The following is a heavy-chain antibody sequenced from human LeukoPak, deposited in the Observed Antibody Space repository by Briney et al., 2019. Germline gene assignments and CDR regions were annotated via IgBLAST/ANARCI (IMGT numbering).Heavy chain of an antibody. J-gene: IGHJ5*02. D-gene: IGHD6-19*01. Sequence: PSETLSLTCTVSGGSISSSSYYSGWIRQPPGKGLEWIGRIYYSGSTYYNPSLKSRVTISVDTSKNQFSLKLSSVTAADTAVYYFARQEYSSGSNWFDPWGQGPLVTVSS. CDR2: IYYSGST. V-gene: IGHV4-39*01. CDR1: GGSISSSSYY. CDR3: ARQEYSSGSNWFDP.